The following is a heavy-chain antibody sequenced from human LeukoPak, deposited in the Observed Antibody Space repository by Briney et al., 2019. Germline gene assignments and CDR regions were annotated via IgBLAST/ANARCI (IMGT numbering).Heavy chain of an antibody. CDR2: IYYSGST. CDR1: GGSFSGYY. J-gene: IGHJ3*02. CDR3: ARGFGKTDDAFDI. D-gene: IGHD3-10*01. Sequence: SETLSLTCAVYGGSFSGYYWSWIRQPPGKGLEWIGYIYYSGSTNYNPSLKSRVTISVDTSKNQFSLKLSSVTAADTAVYYCARGFGKTDDAFDIWGQGTMVTVSS. V-gene: IGHV4-59*08.